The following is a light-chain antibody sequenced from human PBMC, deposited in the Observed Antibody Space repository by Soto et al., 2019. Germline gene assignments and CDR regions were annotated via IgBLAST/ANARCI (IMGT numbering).Light chain of an antibody. Sequence: QLTQFPSSLSASVGDRVTITCRASQGVSSHLDWHQQKPGKAHKLLTYEVSTLKSGVPSRFSGSGSGTDFTLTISSLQPEDFATYYCQHLNSYPITFGQGTRLEI. J-gene: IGKJ5*01. CDR3: QHLNSYPIT. CDR2: EVS. V-gene: IGKV1-9*01. CDR1: QGVSSH.